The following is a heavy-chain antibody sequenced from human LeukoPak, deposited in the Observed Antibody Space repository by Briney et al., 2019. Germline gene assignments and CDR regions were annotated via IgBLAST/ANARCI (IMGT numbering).Heavy chain of an antibody. V-gene: IGHV1-69*05. D-gene: IGHD6-19*01. CDR3: ARWSSGWYDTHRRDAFDI. J-gene: IGHJ3*02. Sequence: SVKVSCKASGGTFSSYAISWVRQAPGQGLEWMGGIIPIFGAANYAQKFQGRVTITTDESTSTAYMELSSLRSEDTAVYYCARWSSGWYDTHRRDAFDIWGQGTMVTVSS. CDR1: GGTFSSYA. CDR2: IIPIFGAA.